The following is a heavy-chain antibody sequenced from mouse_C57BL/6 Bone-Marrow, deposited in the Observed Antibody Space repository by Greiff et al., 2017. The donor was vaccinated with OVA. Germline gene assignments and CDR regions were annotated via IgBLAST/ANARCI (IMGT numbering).Heavy chain of an antibody. Sequence: QVQLQQPGAELVKPGASVKLSCKASGYTFTSYWMHWVKQRPGQGLEWIGMIHPNSGSTNFNEKFKSKATLTVDKSSSTAYMQLSSLTSEDSAVYYCARRYDGIYAWFAYWGQGTLVTVSA. CDR2: IHPNSGST. V-gene: IGHV1-64*01. D-gene: IGHD2-1*01. J-gene: IGHJ3*01. CDR1: GYTFTSYW. CDR3: ARRYDGIYAWFAY.